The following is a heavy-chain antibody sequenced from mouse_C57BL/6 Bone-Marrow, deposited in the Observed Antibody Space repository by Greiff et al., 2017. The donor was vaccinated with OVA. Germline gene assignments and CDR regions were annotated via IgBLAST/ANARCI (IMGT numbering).Heavy chain of an antibody. J-gene: IGHJ3*01. CDR2: INPNNGGT. CDR3: ARFLHYYGSSPFAY. V-gene: IGHV1-22*01. Sequence: EVKLMESGPELVKPGASVKMSCKASGYTFTDYNMHWVKQSHGKSLEWIGYINPNNGGTSYNQKFKGKATLTVNKSSSTAYMELRSLTSEDSAVYYCARFLHYYGSSPFAYWGQGTLVTVSA. D-gene: IGHD1-1*01. CDR1: GYTFTDYN.